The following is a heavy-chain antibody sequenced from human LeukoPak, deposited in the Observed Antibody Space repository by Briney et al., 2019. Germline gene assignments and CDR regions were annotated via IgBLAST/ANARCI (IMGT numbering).Heavy chain of an antibody. CDR1: GGSFSGYY. CDR3: ARGRYYDFWSGYPNYYYYMVV. J-gene: IGHJ6*03. Sequence: SETLSLTCAVYGGSFSGYYWRWIRQPPGKGLEWIGEINHSGSTNYNPSLKSRVTISVDTSKNQFSLKLSSVTAADTAVYYCARGRYYDFWSGYPNYYYYMVVWGKGTTVTVSS. V-gene: IGHV4-34*01. D-gene: IGHD3-3*01. CDR2: INHSGST.